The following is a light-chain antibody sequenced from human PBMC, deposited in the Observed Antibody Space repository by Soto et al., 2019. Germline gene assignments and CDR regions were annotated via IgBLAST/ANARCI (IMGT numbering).Light chain of an antibody. V-gene: IGKV3-11*01. CDR1: QSVSSY. J-gene: IGKJ4*01. Sequence: EIVLTQSPATLSLSPGERATLSCRASQSVSSYLAWYQQKPGQAPRLLIYGASNGATGIPARFSGSGSGTDFTLTISSLEPEDFAVYYCQQRSNWPPKLTFGGGTKVEIK. CDR2: GAS. CDR3: QQRSNWPPKLT.